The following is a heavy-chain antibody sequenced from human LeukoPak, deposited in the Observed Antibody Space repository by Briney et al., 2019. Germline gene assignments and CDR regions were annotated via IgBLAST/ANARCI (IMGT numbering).Heavy chain of an antibody. CDR3: ARDLGSGWYRYFDY. D-gene: IGHD6-19*01. Sequence: SETLSLTCTVSGGSISSYYWSWIRQPAGKGLEWIGRIYTSGGTNYNPSLKSRVTMSVDTSKNQFSLKLSSVTAADTAVYYCARDLGSGWYRYFDYWGQGTLVTVSS. J-gene: IGHJ4*02. V-gene: IGHV4-4*07. CDR1: GGSISSYY. CDR2: IYTSGGT.